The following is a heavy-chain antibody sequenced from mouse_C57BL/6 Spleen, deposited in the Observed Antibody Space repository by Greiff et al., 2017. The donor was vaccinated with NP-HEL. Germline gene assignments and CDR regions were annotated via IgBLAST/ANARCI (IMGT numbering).Heavy chain of an antibody. Sequence: QVQLQQPGAELVKPGASVKMSCKASGYTFTSYWITWVKQRPGQGLEWIGDIYPGSGSTNYNEKFKSKATLTVDASSSTAYMQLSSLTSEDSAVFYCARERRYGNPFFDYWGQGTTLTVSS. D-gene: IGHD2-10*02. CDR1: GYTFTSYW. CDR3: ARERRYGNPFFDY. J-gene: IGHJ2*01. CDR2: IYPGSGST. V-gene: IGHV1-55*01.